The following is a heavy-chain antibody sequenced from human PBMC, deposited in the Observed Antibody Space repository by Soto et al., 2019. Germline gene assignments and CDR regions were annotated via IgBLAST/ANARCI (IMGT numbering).Heavy chain of an antibody. Sequence: PSETLSLTCTVSGGSISSGGYYWSWIRQHPGKGLEWIGYIYYSGSTYYNPSLKSRVTISVDTSKNQFSLKLSSVTAADTAVYYCARDNSRHSSSWYGDSLGAPRWFDPWGQGTLVTVSS. CDR3: ARDNSRHSSSWYGDSLGAPRWFDP. D-gene: IGHD6-13*01. V-gene: IGHV4-31*03. CDR2: IYYSGST. J-gene: IGHJ5*02. CDR1: GGSISSGGYY.